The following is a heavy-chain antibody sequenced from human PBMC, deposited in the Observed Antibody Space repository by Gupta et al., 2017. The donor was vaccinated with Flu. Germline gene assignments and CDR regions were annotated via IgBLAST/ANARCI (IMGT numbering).Heavy chain of an antibody. CDR1: GYIFTGYS. V-gene: IGHV1-2*06. J-gene: IGHJ5*02. CDR3: TRSYESGRGLDP. CDR2: ITPSNGGT. Sequence: QVQLVQSGAEVREPGASVKVSCKASGYIFTGYSIYWVRQAPGQGLECLGRITPSNGGTDYEQKFQGRVTLTRDTSITTAYMELNKLRSDDTAVYYCTRSYESGRGLDPWGQGTLVTVSS. D-gene: IGHD3-3*01.